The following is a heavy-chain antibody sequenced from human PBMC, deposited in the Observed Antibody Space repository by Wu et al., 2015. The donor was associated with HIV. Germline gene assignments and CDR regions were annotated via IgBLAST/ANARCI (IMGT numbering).Heavy chain of an antibody. V-gene: IGHV1-69*13. CDR3: ATMIRDAFGI. CDR2: IIPIFGTA. Sequence: QVQLVQSGADMKKPGSSVKVSCKASGDTFNKYAISWVRQAPGQGLEWMGRIIPIFGTANYAQKFQGRVTITADESTSTAYMELSSLRSEDTAVYYCATMIRDAFGIWGQGTMVTVSS. CDR1: GDTFNKYA. D-gene: IGHD3-22*01. J-gene: IGHJ3*02.